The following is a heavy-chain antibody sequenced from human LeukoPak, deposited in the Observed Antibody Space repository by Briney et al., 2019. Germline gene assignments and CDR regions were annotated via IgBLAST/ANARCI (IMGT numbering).Heavy chain of an antibody. Sequence: PGGSLRLSCAASGFTFSNAWMSWVRQAPGKGLEWVVRIKSKVDGETIDYAAPVKGRFGISRDDSKNTVYLQMNSLKTEDTAVYYCSTGGYAVDNRGQGTLVIVSS. CDR3: STGGYAVDN. J-gene: IGHJ4*02. CDR1: GFTFSNAW. CDR2: IKSKVDGETI. D-gene: IGHD5-12*01. V-gene: IGHV3-15*01.